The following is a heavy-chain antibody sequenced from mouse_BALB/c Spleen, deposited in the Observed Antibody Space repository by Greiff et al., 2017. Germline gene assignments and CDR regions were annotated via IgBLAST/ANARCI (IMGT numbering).Heavy chain of an antibody. D-gene: IGHD2-4*01. J-gene: IGHJ4*01. V-gene: IGHV5-9-4*01. Sequence: EVKVVESGGGLVKPGGSLKLSCAASGFTFSSYAMSWVRQSPGQRLEWVAEISSGGSYTYYPDTVTGRVTISRDNAKNTLYLEMSSLRSEDTAMYDCARDRDYDNYYAMDYWGQGTSVTVSS. CDR3: ARDRDYDNYYAMDY. CDR2: ISSGGSYT. CDR1: GFTFSSYA.